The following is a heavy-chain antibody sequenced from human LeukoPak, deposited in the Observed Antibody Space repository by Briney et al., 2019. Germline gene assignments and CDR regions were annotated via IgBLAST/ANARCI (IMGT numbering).Heavy chain of an antibody. Sequence: TGGSLRLSCAASGLTFSNYGMHCVRQAPGKGLEWVAVISYDGSNKYYADSVKGRFTLSRDNSKNTLYLQLNSLRAEDTAVYYCAKDDSDSSGYLDYWGQGTLVTVSS. D-gene: IGHD3-22*01. CDR2: ISYDGSNK. V-gene: IGHV3-30*18. J-gene: IGHJ4*02. CDR1: GLTFSNYG. CDR3: AKDDSDSSGYLDY.